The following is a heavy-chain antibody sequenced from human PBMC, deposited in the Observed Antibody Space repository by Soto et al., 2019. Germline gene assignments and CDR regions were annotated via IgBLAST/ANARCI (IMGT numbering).Heavy chain of an antibody. CDR1: GGSISSGGYS. CDR3: ARAYYHFNYYGMDV. V-gene: IGHV4-30-2*01. CDR2: VYHSGST. D-gene: IGHD3-10*01. Sequence: SETLSLTCAVSGGSISSGGYSWSWIRQPPGKGLEWIGYVYHSGSTYYNPSLKSRVTISVDRSKNQFSLKLSSVTAADTAVYYCARAYYHFNYYGMDVWGQGTTVTVSS. J-gene: IGHJ6*02.